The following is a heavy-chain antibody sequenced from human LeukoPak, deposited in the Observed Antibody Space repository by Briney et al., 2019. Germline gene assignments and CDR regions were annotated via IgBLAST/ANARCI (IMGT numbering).Heavy chain of an antibody. CDR2: IYTSGST. D-gene: IGHD3-9*01. CDR1: GGSISSYY. CDR3: ARVNYDILTGPSYYYYYYMDV. V-gene: IGHV4-4*07. Sequence: PSETLSLTCTVSGGSISSYYWSWIQQPAGKGLEWIGRIYTSGSTNYNPSLKSRVTMSVDTSKNQFSLKLSSVTAADTAVYYCARVNYDILTGPSYYYYYYMDVWGKGTTVTVSS. J-gene: IGHJ6*03.